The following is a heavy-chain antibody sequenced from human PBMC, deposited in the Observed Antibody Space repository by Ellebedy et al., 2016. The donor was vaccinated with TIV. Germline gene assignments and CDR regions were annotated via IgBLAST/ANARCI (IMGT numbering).Heavy chain of an antibody. J-gene: IGHJ5*02. D-gene: IGHD3-16*01. V-gene: IGHV3-48*03. CDR3: ARSYGARTSGP. CDR2: ISGRASVT. Sequence: PGGSLRLSCAVSGFTFSSYEINRVRQAPGKGLEWVSYISGRASVTAYADSVKGRFTISRDNARTSLYLQMNSLRVDDTAMYYCARSYGARTSGPWGQGTLVTVSS. CDR1: GFTFSSYE.